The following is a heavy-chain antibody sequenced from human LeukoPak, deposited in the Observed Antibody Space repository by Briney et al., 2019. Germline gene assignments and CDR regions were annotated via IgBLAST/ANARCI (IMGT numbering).Heavy chain of an antibody. CDR2: IIPIFGTA. CDR1: GGTFSSYA. V-gene: IGHV1-69*05. J-gene: IGHJ5*02. CDR3: ARERTNWFDP. Sequence: ASVKVSCKASGGTFSSYAISWVRQAPGQGLEWMGGIIPIFGTANYAQKFQGRVTMTTDTSTSTAYMELRGLRSDDTAVYYCARERTNWFDPWGQGTLVTVSS.